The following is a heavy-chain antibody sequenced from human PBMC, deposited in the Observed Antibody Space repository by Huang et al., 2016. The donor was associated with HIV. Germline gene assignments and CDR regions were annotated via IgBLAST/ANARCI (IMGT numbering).Heavy chain of an antibody. V-gene: IGHV7-4-1*02. D-gene: IGHD3-16*01. CDR2: INTDTGNP. CDR3: ARGDLWFYYMDV. Sequence: QVQLVQSGSELMRPGASVKVSCKASGYIFTKYGINWVRQAPGQGLEWMGWINTDTGNPTDAQGFTGRFVFSLDTSVNTAYLQISRLKTEDTAVYYCARGDLWFYYMDVWGKGTTVTVSS. CDR1: GYIFTKYG. J-gene: IGHJ6*03.